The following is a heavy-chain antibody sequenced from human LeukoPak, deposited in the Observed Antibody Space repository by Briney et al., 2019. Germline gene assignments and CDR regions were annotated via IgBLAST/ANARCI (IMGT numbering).Heavy chain of an antibody. CDR3: ARDVYSYGPRWEYYHYYYMDV. CDR2: ISAYNGNT. J-gene: IGHJ6*03. Sequence: ASVKVSCKASGYTFTSYGISWVRQAPGQGLEWMGWISAYNGNTNYAQKLQGRVTMTTDTSTSTAYMELSSLRSEDTAVYYCARDVYSYGPRWEYYHYYYMDVWGKGTTVTVSS. D-gene: IGHD5-18*01. V-gene: IGHV1-18*01. CDR1: GYTFTSYG.